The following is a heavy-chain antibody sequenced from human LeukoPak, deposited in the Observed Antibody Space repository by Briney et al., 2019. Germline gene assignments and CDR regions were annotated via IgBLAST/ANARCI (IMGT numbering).Heavy chain of an antibody. CDR3: ARGPGSFGHDSPHDY. CDR1: GGSISTSNYY. Sequence: SETLSLTCTVSGGSISTSNYYWGWIRQPPGKGLEWIGNIFYSGSTYYSPSLRSRVTISVDTSKNQFSLKLSSVTAADTAVYYCARGPGSFGHDSPHDYWGQGTLVTVSS. J-gene: IGHJ4*02. CDR2: IFYSGST. V-gene: IGHV4-39*07. D-gene: IGHD3-22*01.